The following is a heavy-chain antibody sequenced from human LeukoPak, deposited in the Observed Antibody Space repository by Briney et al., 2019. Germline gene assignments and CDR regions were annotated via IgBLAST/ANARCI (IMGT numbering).Heavy chain of an antibody. Sequence: PSETLSLTCAVYGGSFSGYYWSWIRQPPGKGLEWIGEINHSGSTNYNPSLKSRVTISVDTSKNQFSLKLSSVTAADTAVYYCARDVLEYYYGSGSYYNRYYYYYYYMDVWGKGTTVTISS. CDR3: ARDVLEYYYGSGSYYNRYYYYYYYMDV. CDR2: INHSGST. CDR1: GGSFSGYY. D-gene: IGHD3-10*01. J-gene: IGHJ6*03. V-gene: IGHV4-34*01.